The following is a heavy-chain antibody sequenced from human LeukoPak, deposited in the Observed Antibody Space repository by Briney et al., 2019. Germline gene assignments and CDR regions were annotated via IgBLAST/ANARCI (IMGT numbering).Heavy chain of an antibody. D-gene: IGHD6-19*01. V-gene: IGHV4-59*08. CDR1: GGSMSPYH. CDR2: IYYSGST. Sequence: SETLFLTCTVSGGSMSPYHWGWIRQPPGKGLEWTGYIYYSGSTNYNPSLNSRVTISVDTSKNQFSLRLSSVTAADTAIYYCARAVSGRFDYWGQGTLVTVSS. J-gene: IGHJ4*02. CDR3: ARAVSGRFDY.